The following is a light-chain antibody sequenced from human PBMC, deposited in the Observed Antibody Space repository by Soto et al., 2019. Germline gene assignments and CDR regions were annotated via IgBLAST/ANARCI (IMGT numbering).Light chain of an antibody. Sequence: QSALTQPASVSGSPGQSITISCTGTGSDVGGSNYVSWYQQHPGKAPKLMIYDVNDRPSVISNRFSGSKSGNTASLTISGLQAEDEADYYCSSYRSDSTLVFGGGTKLTVL. J-gene: IGLJ3*02. CDR2: DVN. V-gene: IGLV2-14*01. CDR3: SSYRSDSTLV. CDR1: GSDVGGSNY.